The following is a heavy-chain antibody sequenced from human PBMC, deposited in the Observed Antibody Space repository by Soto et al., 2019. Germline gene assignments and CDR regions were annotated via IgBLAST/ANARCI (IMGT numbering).Heavy chain of an antibody. Sequence: GGSLRLSCAASGFSLRPYTVTWVRQAPGKGLEWVSSIDDRGIYMHYADSVKGRFTVSRDNAANLVYLQMVSLRVEDTAVYYCAREEVAYDNMFRYTGLDVWGQGTTVTVSS. V-gene: IGHV3-21*01. CDR2: IDDRGIYM. D-gene: IGHD3-10*02. CDR3: AREEVAYDNMFRYTGLDV. J-gene: IGHJ6*02. CDR1: GFSLRPYT.